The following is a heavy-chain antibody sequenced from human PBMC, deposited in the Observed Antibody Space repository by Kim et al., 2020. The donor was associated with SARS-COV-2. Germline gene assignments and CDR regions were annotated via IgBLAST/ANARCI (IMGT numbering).Heavy chain of an antibody. V-gene: IGHV4-34*01. CDR2: INHSGST. Sequence: SETLSLTCAVYGGSFSGYYWSWIRQPPGKGLEWIGEINHSGSTNYNPSLKSRVTISVDTSKNQFSLKLSSVTAADTAVYYCARGPDPSCPDCWYFDLWGRGTLVTVSS. J-gene: IGHJ2*01. CDR3: ARGPDPSCPDCWYFDL. D-gene: IGHD2-2*01. CDR1: GGSFSGYY.